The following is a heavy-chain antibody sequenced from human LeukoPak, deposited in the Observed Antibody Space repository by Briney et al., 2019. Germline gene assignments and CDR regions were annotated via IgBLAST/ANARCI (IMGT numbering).Heavy chain of an antibody. CDR3: AKGPEAYVWGSYRDY. CDR1: GSTFSSYA. CDR2: ISGSGGST. Sequence: PGGSLRLSCAASGSTFSSYAMSWVRQAPGKGLEWVSAISGSGGSTYYADSVKGRFTISRDNSKNTLYLQMNSLRAEDTAVYYCAKGPEAYVWGSYRDYWGQGTLVTVSS. J-gene: IGHJ4*02. D-gene: IGHD3-16*02. V-gene: IGHV3-23*01.